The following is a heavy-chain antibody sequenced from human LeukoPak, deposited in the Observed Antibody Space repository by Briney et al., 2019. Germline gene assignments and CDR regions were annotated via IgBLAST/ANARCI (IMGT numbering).Heavy chain of an antibody. CDR1: GFTVSSNY. J-gene: IGHJ4*02. Sequence: GGSLRLSCAASGFTVSSNYMSWVRQAPGKGLEWVSVIYSGGSTYYADSVEGRFTISRDNSKNTLYLQMNSLRAEDTAVYYCARDRRDYYGSGSPDYWGQGTLVTVSS. CDR2: IYSGGST. D-gene: IGHD3-10*01. CDR3: ARDRRDYYGSGSPDY. V-gene: IGHV3-66*01.